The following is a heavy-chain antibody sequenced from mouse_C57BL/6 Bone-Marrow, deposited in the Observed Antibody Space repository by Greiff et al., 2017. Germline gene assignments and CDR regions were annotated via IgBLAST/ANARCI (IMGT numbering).Heavy chain of an antibody. J-gene: IGHJ2*01. CDR1: GYTFTDHT. CDR3: ASPLHYYGSSYVSDY. Sequence: VKLVESDAELVKPGASVKISCKVSGYTFTDHTIHWMKQRPEQGLEWIGYIYPRDGSTKYNEKFKGKATLTADKSSSTAYMQLNSLTSEDSAVXFCASPLHYYGSSYVSDYWGQGTTLTVSS. CDR2: IYPRDGST. D-gene: IGHD1-1*01. V-gene: IGHV1-78*01.